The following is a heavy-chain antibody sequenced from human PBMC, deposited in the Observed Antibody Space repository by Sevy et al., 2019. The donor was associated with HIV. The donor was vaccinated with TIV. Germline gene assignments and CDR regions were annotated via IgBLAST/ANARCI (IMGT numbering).Heavy chain of an antibody. CDR1: GYTFTGYY. D-gene: IGHD1-20*01. CDR3: ARVQITTPYYYYYGMDV. Sequence: ASVKVSCKASGYTFTGYYMHWVRQAPGQGLEWMGWINPNSGGTNYAQKFQGRVTMTRDTSISTAYMELSRLRSDDTAVYYCARVQITTPYYYYYGMDVWGQGTTITVSS. J-gene: IGHJ6*02. V-gene: IGHV1-2*02. CDR2: INPNSGGT.